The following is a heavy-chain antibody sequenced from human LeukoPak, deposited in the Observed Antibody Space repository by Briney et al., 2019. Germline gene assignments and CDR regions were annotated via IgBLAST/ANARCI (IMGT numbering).Heavy chain of an antibody. CDR3: ARGSRSKSDFWSGYYSDYYYGMDV. D-gene: IGHD3-3*01. V-gene: IGHV5-51*01. CDR2: IYPGDSDT. CDR1: GYSFTSYW. Sequence: GESLKISCKGSGYSFTSYWIGWVRQMPGKGLEWMGIIYPGDSDTRYSPSFQGQVTISADKSISTAYLQWSSLKASDTAMYYCARGSRSKSDFWSGYYSDYYYGMDVWGQGTTVTVSS. J-gene: IGHJ6*02.